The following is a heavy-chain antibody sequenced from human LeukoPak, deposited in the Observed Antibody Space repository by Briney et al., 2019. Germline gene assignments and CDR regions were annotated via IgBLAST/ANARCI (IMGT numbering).Heavy chain of an antibody. J-gene: IGHJ6*02. CDR3: ARVLREYYYYGMDV. CDR1: GGSISSGSYY. V-gene: IGHV4-61*02. CDR2: IYTSGST. Sequence: SQTLSLTCTVSGGSISSGSYYWSWIRQPAGKGLEWIGRIYTSGSTNYNPSLKSRVTISVDTSKNQSSLKLSSVTAADTAVYYCARVLREYYYYGMDVWGQGTTVTVSS.